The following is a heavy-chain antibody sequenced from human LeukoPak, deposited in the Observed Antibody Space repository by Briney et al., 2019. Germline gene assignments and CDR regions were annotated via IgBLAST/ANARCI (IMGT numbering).Heavy chain of an antibody. J-gene: IGHJ4*02. D-gene: IGHD4-17*01. V-gene: IGHV3-30*18. CDR1: GFTFSSYG. CDR2: ISCDGSNK. CDR3: AKDGTTVTPFDY. Sequence: PGGSLRLSCAASGFTFSSYGMHWVRQAPGKGLEWVAVISCDGSNKYYADSVKGRFTISRDNSKNTLYLQMNSLRAEDTAVYYCAKDGTTVTPFDYWGQGTLVTVSS.